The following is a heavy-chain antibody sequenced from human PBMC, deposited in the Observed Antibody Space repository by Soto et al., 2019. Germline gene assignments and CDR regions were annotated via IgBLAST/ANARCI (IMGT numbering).Heavy chain of an antibody. Sequence: SETPSLTCTVSGGSISNYYWSWIRQPPGKGLEWIGYVYHSGSTNYNPSLKSRFTISVDTSKKQFSLKLSSVTAADTAVYYCARGRGNYGYYFDYWGQGALVTVSS. CDR2: VYHSGST. CDR1: GGSISNYY. CDR3: ARGRGNYGYYFDY. D-gene: IGHD4-17*01. V-gene: IGHV4-59*01. J-gene: IGHJ4*02.